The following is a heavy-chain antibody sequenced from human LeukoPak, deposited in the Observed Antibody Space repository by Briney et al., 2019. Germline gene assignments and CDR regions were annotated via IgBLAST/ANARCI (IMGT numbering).Heavy chain of an antibody. D-gene: IGHD1-26*01. J-gene: IGHJ4*02. CDR1: GGSISSYY. CDR2: IYYSGTT. Sequence: SDTLSLTCTVSGGSISSYYWSWIRQAPGKGLEWIGYIYYSGTTKYNPSLMGRVSISVDTSKNQFSLRLSSVAAADTAVYYCARHGGSYFYYWGQGTLVTVSS. V-gene: IGHV4-59*08. CDR3: ARHGGSYFYY.